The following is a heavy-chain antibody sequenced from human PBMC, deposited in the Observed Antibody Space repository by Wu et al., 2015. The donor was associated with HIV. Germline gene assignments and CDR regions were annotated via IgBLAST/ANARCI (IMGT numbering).Heavy chain of an antibody. CDR3: ARQGWFGDNWFDP. D-gene: IGHD3-10*01. V-gene: IGHV4-38-2*01. Sequence: QVQLQESGPGLVKPSETLSLTCAVSGYSISSGYYWGWIRQPPGKGLEWIGSIYHSGSTYYNPSLKSRVTISVDTSKNQFSLKLSSVTAADTAVYYCARQGWFGDNWFDPWGQGTLVTVSS. CDR2: IYHSGST. CDR1: GYSISSGYY. J-gene: IGHJ5*02.